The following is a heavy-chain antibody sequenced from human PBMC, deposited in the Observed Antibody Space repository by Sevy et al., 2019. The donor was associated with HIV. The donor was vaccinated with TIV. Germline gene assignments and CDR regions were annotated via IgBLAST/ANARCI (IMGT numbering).Heavy chain of an antibody. J-gene: IGHJ4*02. CDR2: IRHGGYT. CDR3: VGPKLTYTNGWHYFDY. Sequence: SETLSLTCIVSGAPISNTAYYRGWIRQSPGKGLEWIASIRHGGYTFYNPSLKSRVTLSADTSKNHFSLKLTSVSAADTSIYYCVGPKLTYTNGWHYFDYWGQGTVVTVSS. D-gene: IGHD2-8*01. CDR1: GAPISNTAYY. V-gene: IGHV4-39*02.